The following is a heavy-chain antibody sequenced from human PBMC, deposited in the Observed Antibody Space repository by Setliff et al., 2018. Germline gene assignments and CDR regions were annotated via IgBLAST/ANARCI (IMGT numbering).Heavy chain of an antibody. CDR1: GHTLTGYY. CDR2: INPNSGDT. V-gene: IGHV1-2*02. Sequence: ASVKVSCKASGHTLTGYYMHWVRQAPGQGLEWMGWINPNSGDTKYAQNFQGRVTMTRDTSITTFYMELSRLKSDDSAVYYCARAGLAAAGRKGVFDHWGQGTLVTVSS. J-gene: IGHJ4*02. D-gene: IGHD6-25*01. CDR3: ARAGLAAAGRKGVFDH.